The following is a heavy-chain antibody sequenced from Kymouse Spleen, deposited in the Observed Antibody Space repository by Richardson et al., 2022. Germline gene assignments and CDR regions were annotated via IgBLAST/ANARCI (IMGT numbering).Heavy chain of an antibody. V-gene: IGHV3-23*04. Sequence: EVQLVESGGGLVQPGGSLRLSCAASGFTFSSYAMSWVRQAPGKGLEWVSAISGSGGSTYYADSVKGRFTISRDNSKNTLYLQMNSLRAEDTAVYYCAKADTAMVYYYYYGMDVWGQGTTVTVSS. CDR1: GFTFSSYA. J-gene: IGHJ6*02. CDR2: ISGSGGST. CDR3: AKADTAMVYYYYYGMDV. D-gene: IGHD5-18,IGHD5-18*01.